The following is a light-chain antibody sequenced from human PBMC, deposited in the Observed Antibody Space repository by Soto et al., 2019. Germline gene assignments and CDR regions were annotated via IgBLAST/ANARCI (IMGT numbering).Light chain of an antibody. CDR2: GPS. Sequence: EIVLTQSPGTLSLSPGESATLSCRASQSFASTDLAWYQQKPGQAPRLLFFGPSSRAAGIPDRFRGSGSGTDFTLTISRLEHEDFAVYYCQQFGASPQTFGQGTKVEL. V-gene: IGKV3-20*01. CDR1: QSFASTD. J-gene: IGKJ1*01. CDR3: QQFGASPQT.